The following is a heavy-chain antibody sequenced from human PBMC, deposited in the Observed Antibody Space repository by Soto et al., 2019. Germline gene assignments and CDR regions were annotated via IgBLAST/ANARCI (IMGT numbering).Heavy chain of an antibody. J-gene: IGHJ4*02. CDR2: INHSGST. CDR1: GGSFSGYY. D-gene: IGHD3-10*01. Sequence: QVQLQQWGAGLLKPSETLSLTCAVYGGSFSGYYWSWIRQPPGKGLEWIGEINHSGSTNYNPSIKRRVTISXXTXKXXCALKLSSVTAADTAVYYCARVGDYGSERYCPSAYWGQGTLVTVSS. CDR3: ARVGDYGSERYCPSAY. V-gene: IGHV4-34*01.